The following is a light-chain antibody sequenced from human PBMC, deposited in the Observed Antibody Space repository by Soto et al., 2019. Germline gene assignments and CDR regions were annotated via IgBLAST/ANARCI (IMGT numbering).Light chain of an antibody. CDR1: SSDIGNYNY. CDR3: SSYTTSTTII. CDR2: QVT. Sequence: QSALTQPASVSGSPGQSITISCTGTSSDIGNYNYVSWYQQHPGKAPKLMIYQVTNRPSGVSNRFSGSKSGNTASLTISGLHAEDEADYYCSSYTTSTTIIFGGGTKVTVL. J-gene: IGLJ2*01. V-gene: IGLV2-14*01.